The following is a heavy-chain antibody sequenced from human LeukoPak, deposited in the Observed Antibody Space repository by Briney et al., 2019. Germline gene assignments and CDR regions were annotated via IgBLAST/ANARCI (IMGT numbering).Heavy chain of an antibody. Sequence: GGSRRLSCAASGFTFSSYSMNWVRQAPGKGLEWVSSIGSSSSYIYYADSVKGRFTISRDNAKNSLFLQMNSLRAEDTAVYYCAREYCSGGSCYSSYFDYWGQGTLVTVSS. CDR1: GFTFSSYS. D-gene: IGHD2-15*01. CDR2: IGSSSSYI. V-gene: IGHV3-21*01. CDR3: AREYCSGGSCYSSYFDY. J-gene: IGHJ4*02.